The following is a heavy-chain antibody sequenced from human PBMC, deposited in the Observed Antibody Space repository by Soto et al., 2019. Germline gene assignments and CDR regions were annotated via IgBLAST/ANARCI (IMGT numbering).Heavy chain of an antibody. CDR1: GFTFSNAW. CDR3: TADYCITVITDHFDY. CDR2: IKSKIDGGTT. Sequence: GGSLRLSCAASGFTFSNAWINWVRQAPGKGLEWVGRIKSKIDGGTTDFAAPVKGRFAISRDDSKNMVYLEMNSLKTEDTGVYFFTADYCITVITDHFDYWGQGTPVTVSS. J-gene: IGHJ4*02. V-gene: IGHV3-15*07. D-gene: IGHD3-10*01.